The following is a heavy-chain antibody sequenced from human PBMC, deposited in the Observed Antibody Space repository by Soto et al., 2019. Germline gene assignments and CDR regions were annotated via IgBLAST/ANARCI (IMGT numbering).Heavy chain of an antibody. Sequence: GVSVKVSCKASGYTFTSYAMYWVRQAPGQRLEWMGWINAGNGNTKYSQKFQGRVTITRDTSASTAYMELRSLRSDDTAVYYCARSTGAFDYWGQGTLVTVSS. D-gene: IGHD1-26*01. CDR3: ARSTGAFDY. CDR2: INAGNGNT. CDR1: GYTFTSYA. J-gene: IGHJ4*02. V-gene: IGHV1-3*01.